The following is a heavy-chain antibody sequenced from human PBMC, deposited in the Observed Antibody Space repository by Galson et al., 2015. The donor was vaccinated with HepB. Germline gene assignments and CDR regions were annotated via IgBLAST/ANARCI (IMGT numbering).Heavy chain of an antibody. D-gene: IGHD3-22*01. CDR2: ISGHNGNT. J-gene: IGHJ5*02. V-gene: IGHV1-18*01. CDR3: ARSYDSSVRPLAFDP. CDR1: GYSFDSYG. Sequence: SVKVSCKASGYSFDSYGITWVRQAPGQGLEWLGWISGHNGNTNYAQKFRGRATLTSDTSTSTTYMDLRSLRYDDTAVYYCARSYDSSVRPLAFDPWGQGTLVTVSS.